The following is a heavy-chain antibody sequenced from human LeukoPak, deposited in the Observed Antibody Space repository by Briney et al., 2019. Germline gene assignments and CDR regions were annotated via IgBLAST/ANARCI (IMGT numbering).Heavy chain of an antibody. D-gene: IGHD3-22*01. J-gene: IGHJ4*02. CDR2: IYHSGST. CDR1: GGSISSGGYS. CDR3: ARNYDSSGYYTWYFDY. V-gene: IGHV4-30-2*01. Sequence: SETLSLTCAVSGGSISSGGYSWSWIRQPPGKGLEWIGYIYHSGSTYYNPSLKSRVTISVDRSKNQFSLKLSSVTAADTAVYYCARNYDSSGYYTWYFDYWGQGTLVTVSS.